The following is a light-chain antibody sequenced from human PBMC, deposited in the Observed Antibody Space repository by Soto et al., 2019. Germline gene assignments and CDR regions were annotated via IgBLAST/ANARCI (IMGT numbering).Light chain of an antibody. CDR1: QRISSL. Sequence: DIQMTQSPSSLSASVGDRVTITCRAIQRISSLLNWYQQKPGKAPKLLIYTTSRLQSGVPSRFSGSGSGTHCTLTINNLQPEDFAPYYCQQTYSTPPTTFGQWTRLEIK. CDR2: TTS. V-gene: IGKV1-39*01. J-gene: IGKJ5*01. CDR3: QQTYSTPPTT.